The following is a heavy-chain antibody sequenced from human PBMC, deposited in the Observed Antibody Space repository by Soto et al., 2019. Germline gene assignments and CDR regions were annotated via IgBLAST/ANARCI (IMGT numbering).Heavy chain of an antibody. CDR2: IYYSGST. Sequence: PSETLSLTCTVSGGSISSGDYYWSWIRQPPGKGLEWIGYIYYSGSTYYNRSLKSRVTISVDTSKNQFSLKLSSVTAADTAVYYCARDRVTRQWFDYWGQGALVTVSA. J-gene: IGHJ4*02. D-gene: IGHD2-21*02. V-gene: IGHV4-30-4*01. CDR3: ARDRVTRQWFDY. CDR1: GGSISSGDYY.